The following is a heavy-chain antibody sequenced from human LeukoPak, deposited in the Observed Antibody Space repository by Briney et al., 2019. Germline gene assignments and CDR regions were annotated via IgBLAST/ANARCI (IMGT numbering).Heavy chain of an antibody. CDR2: ISSSSSYI. Sequence: SGGSLRLSCAASGFTFSSYSMNWVRQAPGKGLEWVSSISSSSSYIYYADSVKGRFTISRDNAKNSLYLQTNSLRAEDTAVYYCARLGYCSGGSCYENQHYYYGMDVWGQGTTVTVSS. V-gene: IGHV3-21*01. CDR3: ARLGYCSGGSCYENQHYYYGMDV. D-gene: IGHD2-15*01. CDR1: GFTFSSYS. J-gene: IGHJ6*02.